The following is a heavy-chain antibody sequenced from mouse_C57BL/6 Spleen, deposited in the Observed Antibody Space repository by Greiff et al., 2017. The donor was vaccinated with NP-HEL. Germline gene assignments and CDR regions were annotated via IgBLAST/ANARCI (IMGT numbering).Heavy chain of an antibody. CDR1: GYSFTSYY. Sequence: VQLQQSGPELVKPGASVKISCKASGYSFTSYYIHWVKQRPGQGLEWIGWIYPGSGNTKYNEKFKGKATLTADTSSSTAYMQLSSLTSEDSAVYYCARSYNGPYFDDWGKGTTLTVSS. CDR2: IYPGSGNT. D-gene: IGHD1-2*01. J-gene: IGHJ2*01. V-gene: IGHV1-66*01. CDR3: ARSYNGPYFDD.